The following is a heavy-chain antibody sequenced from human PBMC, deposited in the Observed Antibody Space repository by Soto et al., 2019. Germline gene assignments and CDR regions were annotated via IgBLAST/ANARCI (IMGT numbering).Heavy chain of an antibody. V-gene: IGHV3-33*08. Sequence: QVQLEESGGGVVQPGMSLRLSCDASGFTFNTYSLHWVRQPPGKGLEWLAAIWYDGTQKYYADSVKGRFIISRDNSKKTSYIAMNSLRAEDTAVYYSASAGGTTVTGLWHFDSWGQGTLVTVSS. D-gene: IGHD4-17*01. CDR3: ASAGGTTVTGLWHFDS. CDR1: GFTFNTYS. CDR2: IWYDGTQK. J-gene: IGHJ4*02.